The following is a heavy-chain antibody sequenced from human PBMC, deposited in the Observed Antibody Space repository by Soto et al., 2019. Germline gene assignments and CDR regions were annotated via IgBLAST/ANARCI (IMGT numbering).Heavy chain of an antibody. J-gene: IGHJ4*02. V-gene: IGHV3-48*03. CDR1: GFTFGSFE. Sequence: GGSLNLSCAASGFTFGSFEMNWVRQAPGKGLEWVSYISSSGSTIYYADSVKGRFTISRDNAKNSLYLQMNSLRAEDTAVYYCARDPYSSGWYDYWGQGTLVTVSS. CDR3: ARDPYSSGWYDY. D-gene: IGHD6-19*01. CDR2: ISSSGSTI.